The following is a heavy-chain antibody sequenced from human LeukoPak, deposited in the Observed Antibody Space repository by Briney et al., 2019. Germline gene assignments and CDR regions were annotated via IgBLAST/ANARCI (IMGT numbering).Heavy chain of an antibody. J-gene: IGHJ4*02. D-gene: IGHD4/OR15-4a*01. CDR3: ARDLAETPTNYEFDY. Sequence: ASVKVSCKASGYTFTNYAMNWVRQAPGQGLEWMGWIDTNTGNPTYAQGFTGRFVFSLDTSVSTAYLQISSLKAEDTAVYYCARDLAETPTNYEFDYWGQGTLVTVSS. V-gene: IGHV7-4-1*02. CDR1: GYTFTNYA. CDR2: IDTNTGNP.